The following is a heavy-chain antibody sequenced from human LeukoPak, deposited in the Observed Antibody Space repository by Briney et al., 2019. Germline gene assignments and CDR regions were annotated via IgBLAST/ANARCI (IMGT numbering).Heavy chain of an antibody. CDR3: ARDRGAGQPPLFDY. CDR2: INPNSGGT. J-gene: IGHJ4*02. Sequence: ASVKVSCKASGYTFTGYYMHWVRQAPGQGLEWMGWINPNSGGTNYAQKFQGWVTMTRDTSISTAYMELSRLRSDDTAVYYCARDRGAGQPPLFDYWGQGTLVTVSS. CDR1: GYTFTGYY. V-gene: IGHV1-2*04. D-gene: IGHD6-19*01.